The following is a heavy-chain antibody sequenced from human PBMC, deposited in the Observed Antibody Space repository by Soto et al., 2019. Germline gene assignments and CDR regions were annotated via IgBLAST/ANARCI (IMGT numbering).Heavy chain of an antibody. J-gene: IGHJ4*02. D-gene: IGHD3-3*01. CDR3: ATGVIWIGYFTVDS. CDR2: FIPVYRTL. Sequence: SVKVSCKASGGSFGNSAINWVRQTPGQGLEWLGGFIPVYRTLNYAQKFQGRVTITADESTGTAYMTLSSLTSDDTAVYYCATGVIWIGYFTVDSWGQGTRVTVSS. CDR1: GGSFGNSA. V-gene: IGHV1-69*13.